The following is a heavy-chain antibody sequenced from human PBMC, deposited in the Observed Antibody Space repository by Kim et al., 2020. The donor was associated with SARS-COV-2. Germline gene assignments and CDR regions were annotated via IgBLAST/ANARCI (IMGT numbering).Heavy chain of an antibody. CDR2: ISYDGSNK. CDR1: GFTFSSYA. Sequence: GGSLRLSCAASGFTFSSYAMHWVRQAPGKGLEWVAVISYDGSNKYYADSVKGRFTISRDNSKNTLYLQMNSLRAEDTAVYYCARGFGGSYSYGMDVWGQGTTVTVAS. V-gene: IGHV3-30-3*01. D-gene: IGHD3-10*01. J-gene: IGHJ6*02. CDR3: ARGFGGSYSYGMDV.